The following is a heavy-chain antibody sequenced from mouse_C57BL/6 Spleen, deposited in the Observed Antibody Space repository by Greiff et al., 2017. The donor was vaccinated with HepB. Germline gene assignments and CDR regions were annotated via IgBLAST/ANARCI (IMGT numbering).Heavy chain of an antibody. CDR3: ARSGGSSRGFAY. CDR2: IYPGGGYT. Sequence: VMLVESGAELVRPGTSVKMSCKASGYTFTNYWIGWAKQRPGHGLEWIGDIYPGGGYTNYNEKFKGKATLTADKSSSTAYMQFSSLTSEDSAIYYCARSGGSSRGFAYWGQGTLVTVSA. CDR1: GYTFTNYW. D-gene: IGHD1-1*01. V-gene: IGHV1-63*01. J-gene: IGHJ3*01.